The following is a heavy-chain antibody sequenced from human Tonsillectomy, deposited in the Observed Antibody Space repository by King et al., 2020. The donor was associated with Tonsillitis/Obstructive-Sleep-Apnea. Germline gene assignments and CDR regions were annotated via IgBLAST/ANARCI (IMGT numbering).Heavy chain of an antibody. J-gene: IGHJ4*02. V-gene: IGHV1-18*01. D-gene: IGHD6-13*01. CDR3: ARDRDYSSTWYIVDY. CDR1: GYPFTSYG. Sequence: VQLVESGAEVKKPGASVKVSCKASGYPFTSYGFSWVRQAPGQGLEWMGWISAYNGNTNYAQKFQGRVTMTTDTSTSTANMELRSLRSDDTAVYYCARDRDYSSTWYIVDYWGQGPLVTVPS. CDR2: ISAYNGNT.